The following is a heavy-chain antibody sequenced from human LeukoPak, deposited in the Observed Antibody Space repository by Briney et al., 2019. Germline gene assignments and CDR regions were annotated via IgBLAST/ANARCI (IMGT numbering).Heavy chain of an antibody. CDR2: ISGSGGST. CDR1: GFPFGSYV. J-gene: IGHJ4*02. V-gene: IGHV3-23*01. D-gene: IGHD3-22*01. Sequence: GGSLRLSCEASGFPFGSYVMSWVRQAPGKGLEWVSAISGSGGSTYYADSVKGRFTISRDNSKNTLYLQMNSLRAEDTAVYYCAKASYYYDSSGDYWGQGTLVTVSS. CDR3: AKASYYYDSSGDY.